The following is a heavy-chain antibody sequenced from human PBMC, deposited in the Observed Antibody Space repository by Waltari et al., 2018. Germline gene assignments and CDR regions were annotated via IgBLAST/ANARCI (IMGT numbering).Heavy chain of an antibody. V-gene: IGHV3-33*01. J-gene: IGHJ2*01. CDR1: GFTLISQG. Sequence: QVQLVESGGGVVQPGRSLILSCAASGFTLISQGMQWVRQAPGKGLEWVAVIWHDGSNKYYADSVKGRFTISRDTSKNTLYLQMNSLRAEDTAVYYCARSYSSSWYPYYWYFDLWGRGALVTVSS. CDR3: ARSYSSSWYPYYWYFDL. D-gene: IGHD6-13*01. CDR2: IWHDGSNK.